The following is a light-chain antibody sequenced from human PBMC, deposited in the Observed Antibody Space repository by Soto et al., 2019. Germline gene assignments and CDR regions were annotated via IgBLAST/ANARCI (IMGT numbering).Light chain of an antibody. V-gene: IGKV1-5*01. CDR2: DAS. CDR1: QSISSG. J-gene: IGKJ5*01. CDR3: QQYNSYSPSIT. Sequence: DIQMTQSPSTLSASVGDRVTITCRASQSISSGLAWYQRKPGKAPKLLIYDASSLESGVPSRFSGSGSGTEFTLTISSLQPDDFATYYCQQYNSYSPSITFGQGTRLEIK.